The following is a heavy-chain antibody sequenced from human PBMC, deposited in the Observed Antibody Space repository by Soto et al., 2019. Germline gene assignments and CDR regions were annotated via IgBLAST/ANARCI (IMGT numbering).Heavy chain of an antibody. D-gene: IGHD1-26*01. V-gene: IGHV3-15*07. Sequence: GGSLRLSCAASGFTFSNAWMNWVRQAPGKGLEWVGRIKSKTDGGTTDYAAPVKGRFTISRDDSKNTLYLQMNSLKTEDTAVYYCTTDYARWELPDYYYGMDVWGQGTTVTVSS. J-gene: IGHJ6*02. CDR3: TTDYARWELPDYYYGMDV. CDR1: GFTFSNAW. CDR2: IKSKTDGGTT.